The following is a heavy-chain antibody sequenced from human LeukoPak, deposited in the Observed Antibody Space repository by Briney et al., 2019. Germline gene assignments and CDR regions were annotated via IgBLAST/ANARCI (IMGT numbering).Heavy chain of an antibody. CDR1: GFNFRKHW. Sequence: GGSLRLSCAATGFNFRKHWMSWVRQSIGKGLECVAKIQEDGNEMHYVDSVKGRFTISRDNARNSLYLQMNNLRVEDTAVYYCARDYTGGWNDYWGQGTLVTVSS. J-gene: IGHJ4*02. CDR2: IQEDGNEM. V-gene: IGHV3-7*01. D-gene: IGHD7-27*01. CDR3: ARDYTGGWNDY.